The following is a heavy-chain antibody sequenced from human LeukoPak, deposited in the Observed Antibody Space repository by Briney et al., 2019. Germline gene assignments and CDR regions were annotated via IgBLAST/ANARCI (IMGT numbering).Heavy chain of an antibody. CDR1: GGSFSGYY. J-gene: IGHJ4*02. V-gene: IGHV4-34*01. CDR2: INHSGST. D-gene: IGHD1-26*01. Sequence: PSETLSLTCAVYGGSFSGYYWSWIRQPPGKGLEWIGEINHSGSTNYNPSLKSRVTISVDTSKNQFSLKLSSVTAADTAVYYCARGAPEWELLDYFDYWGQGTLVTVSS. CDR3: ARGAPEWELLDYFDY.